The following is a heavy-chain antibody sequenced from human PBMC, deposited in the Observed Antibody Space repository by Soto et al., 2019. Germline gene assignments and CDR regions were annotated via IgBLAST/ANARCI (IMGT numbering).Heavy chain of an antibody. D-gene: IGHD6-13*01. Sequence: GESLKISCKGSGYSFTSYWIAWVRQMPGKGLECMGIIYPGDSDTRYSPSFQGRFTISRDNAKNSLYLQMNSLRAEDTAVYYCARDFPSRIAAAGPFDYWGQGTLVTVSS. J-gene: IGHJ4*02. CDR1: GYSFTSYW. CDR2: IYPGDSDT. V-gene: IGHV5-51*01. CDR3: ARDFPSRIAAAGPFDY.